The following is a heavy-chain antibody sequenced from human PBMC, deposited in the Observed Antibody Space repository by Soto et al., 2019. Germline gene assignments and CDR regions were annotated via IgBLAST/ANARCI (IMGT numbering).Heavy chain of an antibody. CDR1: GFTFSSYG. CDR2: IXYDGSNK. V-gene: IGHV3-30*03. D-gene: IGHD6-25*01. J-gene: IGHJ6*02. Sequence: QVQLVESGGGVVQPGRSLRLSCAASGFTFSSYGMHWVRQAPGKGLEWVXVIXYDGSNKYYADSVKGRFTISRDNSKNTLYLQMNXXXAXXXXVXYXXXXXXXXXXXXGXXRRYGMDVWGQGTTVTVSS. CDR3: XXXXXXXXXXXGXXRRYGMDV.